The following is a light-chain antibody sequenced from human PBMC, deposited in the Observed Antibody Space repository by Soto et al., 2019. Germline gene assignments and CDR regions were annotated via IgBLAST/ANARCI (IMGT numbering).Light chain of an antibody. CDR2: DAS. Sequence: DIQMTQSPSSLSASVGDRVTITCQASQDITNYLNWYQQKPGRAPRLLLYDASSLETGVPSRFSGSGSGTDFTLTISSLQSEDFATYYCQQYKSFWTFGQGTKVDIK. V-gene: IGKV1-33*01. CDR1: QDITNY. CDR3: QQYKSFWT. J-gene: IGKJ1*01.